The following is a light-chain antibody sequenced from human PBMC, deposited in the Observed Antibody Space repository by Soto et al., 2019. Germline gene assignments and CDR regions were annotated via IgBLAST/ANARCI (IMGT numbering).Light chain of an antibody. CDR1: QSISSY. J-gene: IGKJ4*01. CDR2: AAS. Sequence: DIQMTQSPSSLSASVGDRVTITCRASQSISSYLNWYQQKPGKAPKHLIYAASSLQSGDTSRFNGSGSGTDFILTISSLEPEDFATYYCHQSYSTPALTFGGGTKVEIK. V-gene: IGKV1-39*01. CDR3: HQSYSTPALT.